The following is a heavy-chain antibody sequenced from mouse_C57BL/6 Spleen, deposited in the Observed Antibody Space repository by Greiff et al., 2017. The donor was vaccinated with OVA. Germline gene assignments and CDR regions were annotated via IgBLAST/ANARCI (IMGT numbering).Heavy chain of an antibody. CDR2: IDPENGDT. J-gene: IGHJ1*03. Sequence: DVQLVESGAELVRPGASVKLSCTASGFNIKDDYMHWVKQRPEQGLEWIGWIDPENGDTEYASKFQGKATITADTSSNTAYLQLSSLTSEDTAVYYCTTLHTPAFDVWGTGTTVTVSS. V-gene: IGHV14-4*01. CDR3: TTLHTPAFDV. CDR1: GFNIKDDY.